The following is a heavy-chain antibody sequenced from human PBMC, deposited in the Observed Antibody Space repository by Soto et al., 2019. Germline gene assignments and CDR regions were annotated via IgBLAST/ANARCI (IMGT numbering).Heavy chain of an antibody. V-gene: IGHV3-74*01. Sequence: GGSLRLSCAASGFTFSSYWMHWVRQAPGKGLVWVSRINSDESITRYADSVKGRFTISRDNAKSTLYLQMNSLRAEDTAVYYCARVKYYASSGPHAFDMWGQGTMVAV. J-gene: IGHJ3*02. D-gene: IGHD3-22*01. CDR3: ARVKYYASSGPHAFDM. CDR1: GFTFSSYW. CDR2: INSDESIT.